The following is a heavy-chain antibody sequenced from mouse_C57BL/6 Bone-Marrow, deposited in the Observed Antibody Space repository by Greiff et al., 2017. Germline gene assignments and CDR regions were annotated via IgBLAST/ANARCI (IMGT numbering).Heavy chain of an antibody. Sequence: QVQLQQSGSELRSPGSSVKLSCKDFDSEVFPIAYMSWVRPKPGHGFEWIGGKLPSIGRTISGEKFEDKATLDADTLSNTAYLELNSLTSEDSAIYYCARAITTGGAMDYWGQETSVTVSS. J-gene: IGHJ4*01. CDR2: KLPSIGRT. CDR3: ARAITTGGAMDY. CDR1: DSEVFPIAY. D-gene: IGHD1-1*01. V-gene: IGHV15-2*01.